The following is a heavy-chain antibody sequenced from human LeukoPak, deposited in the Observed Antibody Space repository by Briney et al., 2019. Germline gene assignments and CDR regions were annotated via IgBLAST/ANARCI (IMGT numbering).Heavy chain of an antibody. D-gene: IGHD3-22*01. CDR2: ISNDGGGT. CDR1: GFIFNNYG. Sequence: PGGSLSLSCAASGFIFNNYGLVWVRQAPGKGLEWVSAISNDGGGTTYADFVKGRFSVSRDNSKNTLFVQMNSLRAEDTALYYCAKGSSGYFFDLWGQGTLVTVSS. V-gene: IGHV3-23*01. J-gene: IGHJ4*02. CDR3: AKGSSGYFFDL.